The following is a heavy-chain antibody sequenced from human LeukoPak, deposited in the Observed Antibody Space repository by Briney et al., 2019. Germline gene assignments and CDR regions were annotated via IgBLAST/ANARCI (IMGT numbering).Heavy chain of an antibody. CDR2: MNPNNGNT. V-gene: IGHV1-8*03. CDR3: AADLEMSPYIVVVPAAL. CDR1: GYTFTTYD. J-gene: IGHJ4*02. Sequence: ASVKVSCKASGYTFTTYDINWAQQATGQGLEWMGWMNPNNGNTGYAQKFQGRVTITRNTSISTAYMELSSLRSEDTAVYYCAADLEMSPYIVVVPAALWGQGILVTVSS. D-gene: IGHD2-2*01.